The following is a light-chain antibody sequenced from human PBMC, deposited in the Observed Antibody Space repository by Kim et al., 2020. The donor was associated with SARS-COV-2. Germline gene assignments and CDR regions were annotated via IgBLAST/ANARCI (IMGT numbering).Light chain of an antibody. CDR3: QVWDSSSDHWV. CDR1: NIGSKS. CDR2: YDS. J-gene: IGLJ3*02. V-gene: IGLV3-21*04. Sequence: APGKSAGITCGGNNIGSKSVHWYQQKPGQATVLVIYYDSDRPSGIPERFSGANSGNTATLTISRVEAGDEADYYCQVWDSSSDHWVFGGGTQLTVL.